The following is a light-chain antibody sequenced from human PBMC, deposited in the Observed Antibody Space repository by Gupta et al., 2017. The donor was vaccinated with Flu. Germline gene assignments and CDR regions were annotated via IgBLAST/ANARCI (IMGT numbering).Light chain of an antibody. Sequence: DIQMTQSPSSLSASVGDRVTITCRASQSISIYLNWYQQKPGKAPELLIYSASILQSGVPSRFSGSSSGTDFTLTINSLQPEDFATYYCQQSYSSLSTFGQGTKLEIK. CDR1: QSISIY. J-gene: IGKJ2*02. CDR2: SAS. V-gene: IGKV1-39*01. CDR3: QQSYSSLST.